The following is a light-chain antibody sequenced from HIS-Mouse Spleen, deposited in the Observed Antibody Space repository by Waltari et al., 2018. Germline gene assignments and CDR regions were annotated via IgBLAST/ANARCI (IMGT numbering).Light chain of an antibody. Sequence: DIQMTQSPSSLSASAGDRVTITCRASQSISSYLNWYQQKPGKAPKLLIYAASSLQSGVPSRFSGSGSGTDFTLTISSLQPEDFATYYCQQSYTSFGGGTKVEIK. CDR1: QSISSY. J-gene: IGKJ4*01. CDR2: AAS. CDR3: QQSYTS. V-gene: IGKV1-39*01.